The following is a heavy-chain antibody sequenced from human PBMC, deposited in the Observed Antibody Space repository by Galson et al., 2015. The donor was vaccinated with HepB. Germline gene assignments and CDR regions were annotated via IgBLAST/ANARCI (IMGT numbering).Heavy chain of an antibody. J-gene: IGHJ3*01. V-gene: IGHV1-3*01. CDR2: INLNNGNT. CDR3: ARKTGWLDAYDF. D-gene: IGHD6-19*01. Sequence: SVKVSCKASGYSFTDHAIHWVRQAPGQRLEWMAWINLNNGNTRYSQKFQGRVSITRDTSATTAYMELSSLRSEDTAMLYCARKTGWLDAYDFWGQGTMVIVSS. CDR1: GYSFTDHA.